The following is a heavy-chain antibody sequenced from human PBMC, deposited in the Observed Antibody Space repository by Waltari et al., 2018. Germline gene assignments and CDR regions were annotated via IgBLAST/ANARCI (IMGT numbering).Heavy chain of an antibody. D-gene: IGHD3-22*01. Sequence: EGQLVESGGGFVQPGGSLRLSCEASGFSFTGYWMSWVRQAPGEGLEWVANRKEGGSEKNYVDCVKGRFTVSRDNAKKSLFLEMNSLRGEDTAVYYCARATYYYDNSCRGAFDIWGQGTRVTVSS. CDR2: RKEGGSEK. CDR3: ARATYYYDNSCRGAFDI. CDR1: GFSFTGYW. J-gene: IGHJ3*02. V-gene: IGHV3-7*01.